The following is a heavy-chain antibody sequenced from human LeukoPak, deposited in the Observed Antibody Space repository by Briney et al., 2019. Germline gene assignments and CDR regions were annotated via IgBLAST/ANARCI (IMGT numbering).Heavy chain of an antibody. D-gene: IGHD3-3*01. J-gene: IGHJ5*02. Sequence: ASVKVSCKASGYTFTGYYMHWVRQAPGQGLEWMGWINPNSGGTNYAQKLQGRVTMTTDTSTSTAYMELRSLRSDDTAVYYCARDLVRAPDYDFWSGYSHTNWFDPWGQGTLVTVSS. CDR3: ARDLVRAPDYDFWSGYSHTNWFDP. CDR2: INPNSGGT. CDR1: GYTFTGYY. V-gene: IGHV1-2*02.